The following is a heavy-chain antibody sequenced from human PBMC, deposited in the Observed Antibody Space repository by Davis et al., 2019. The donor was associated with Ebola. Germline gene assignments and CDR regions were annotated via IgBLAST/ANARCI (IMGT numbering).Heavy chain of an antibody. Sequence: GESLKISCAASGFTFSSYWMHWVRQAPGKGLVWVSRINSDGSSTSYADSVKGRFTISRDNAKNTLYLQMNSLRAEDTAVYYCARGLRWLQMGGVYWGQGTLVTVSS. D-gene: IGHD5-24*01. J-gene: IGHJ4*02. CDR2: INSDGSST. CDR3: ARGLRWLQMGGVY. V-gene: IGHV3-74*01. CDR1: GFTFSSYW.